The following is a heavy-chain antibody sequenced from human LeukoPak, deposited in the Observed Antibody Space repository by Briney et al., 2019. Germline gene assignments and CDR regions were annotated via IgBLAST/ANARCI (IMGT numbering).Heavy chain of an antibody. D-gene: IGHD6-19*01. V-gene: IGHV4-39*07. J-gene: IGHJ4*02. CDR3: ARTYSSGWYFDY. Sequence: SQTLSLTCTVSGGSISSSSYYWGWIRQPPGKGLEWIGSIYYSGSTYYNPSLKSRVTISVDTSKNQFSLKLSSVTAADTAVYYCARTYSSGWYFDYWGQGTLVTVSS. CDR1: GGSISSSSYY. CDR2: IYYSGST.